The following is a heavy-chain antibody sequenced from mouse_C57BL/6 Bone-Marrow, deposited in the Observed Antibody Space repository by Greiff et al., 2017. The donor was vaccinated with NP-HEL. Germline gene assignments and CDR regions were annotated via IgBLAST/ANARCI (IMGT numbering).Heavy chain of an antibody. CDR2: ISNLAYSI. CDR3: ARQDYYWYFDV. V-gene: IGHV5-15*01. Sequence: VQLKESGGGLVQPGGSLKLSCAASGFTFSDYGMAWVRQAPRKGPEWVAFISNLAYSIYYADTVTGRFTISRENAKNTLYLEMSSLRSEDTAMYYCARQDYYWYFDVWGTGTTVTVSS. D-gene: IGHD2-4*01. CDR1: GFTFSDYG. J-gene: IGHJ1*03.